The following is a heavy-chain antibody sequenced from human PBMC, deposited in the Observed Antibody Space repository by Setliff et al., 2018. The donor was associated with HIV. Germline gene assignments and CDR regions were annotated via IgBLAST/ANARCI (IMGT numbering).Heavy chain of an antibody. J-gene: IGHJ3*02. CDR2: INQDGSER. CDR1: GFTLSRYW. CDR3: ARDFRIIVPDVFDI. Sequence: PGGSLRLSCAASGFTLSRYWMSWVRQAPGKGLEWVANINQDGSERHYVDSVKGRFTISRDNAKNLLSLQMNSLRVEDTAVYYCARDFRIIVPDVFDIWGRGTMVTVSS. D-gene: IGHD2-15*01. V-gene: IGHV3-7*01.